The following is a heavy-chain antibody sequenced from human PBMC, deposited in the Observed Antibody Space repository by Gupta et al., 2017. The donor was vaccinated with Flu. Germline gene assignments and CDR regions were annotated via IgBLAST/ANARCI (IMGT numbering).Heavy chain of an antibody. CDR2: ISGSGGST. V-gene: IGHV3-23*01. CDR3: ARTGYSSSWYSKINWFDP. J-gene: IGHJ5*02. CDR1: GFTFSSYA. D-gene: IGHD6-13*01. Sequence: EVQLLESGGGLVQPGGSLRLSCAASGFTFSSYAMSWVRQAPGKGLEWVAAISGSGGSTYYADSVKGRFTISRDNSKNTLYLQTNSLRAEDTAVYYCARTGYSSSWYSKINWFDPWGQGTLVTVSS.